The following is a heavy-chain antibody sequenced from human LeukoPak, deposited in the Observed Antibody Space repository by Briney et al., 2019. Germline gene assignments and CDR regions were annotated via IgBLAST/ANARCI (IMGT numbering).Heavy chain of an antibody. CDR1: GDSIGRINYF. J-gene: IGHJ4*01. D-gene: IGHD2-15*01. Sequence: NPSETLSLTCTISGDSIGRINYFWGWIRQAPGKGLEWIVSMSYSGHTYYNPSLKSRVTTSIDTSNNQLSLNLKSVTAADTAVYYCARDRDVDDFDSWGHGTLVTVSS. V-gene: IGHV4-39*07. CDR2: MSYSGHT. CDR3: ARDRDVDDFDS.